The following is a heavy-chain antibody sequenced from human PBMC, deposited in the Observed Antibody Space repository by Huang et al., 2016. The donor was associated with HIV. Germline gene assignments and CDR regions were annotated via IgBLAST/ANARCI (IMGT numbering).Heavy chain of an antibody. CDR1: GFTFDDYA. D-gene: IGHD3-22*01. J-gene: IGHJ5*02. CDR3: AKGEYYDRSGRFGRGPFDH. V-gene: IGHV3-9*01. CDR2: MSGDGGSI. Sequence: EVQLVESGGGLVQPGRSLRLSCAASGFTFDDYAMHWGRQVSGKGLGWVSGMSGDGGSIGYVDSVKGRFTISRDNGKNSLYLQINSLRAEDTALYYCAKGEYYDRSGRFGRGPFDHWGQGTLVTVSS.